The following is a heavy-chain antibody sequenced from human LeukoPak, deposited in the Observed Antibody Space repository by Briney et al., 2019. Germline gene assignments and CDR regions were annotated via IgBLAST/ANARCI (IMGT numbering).Heavy chain of an antibody. Sequence: GGSLRLSCAASGFTFDDYAMHWVRQAPGKGLEWVSGISWNSGSIGYADSVKGRFTISRDNAKNSLYLQMNSLRAEDTAVYYCARESRGYSYGYLFDYWGQGTLVTVSS. V-gene: IGHV3-9*01. J-gene: IGHJ4*02. CDR2: ISWNSGSI. CDR1: GFTFDDYA. D-gene: IGHD5-18*01. CDR3: ARESRGYSYGYLFDY.